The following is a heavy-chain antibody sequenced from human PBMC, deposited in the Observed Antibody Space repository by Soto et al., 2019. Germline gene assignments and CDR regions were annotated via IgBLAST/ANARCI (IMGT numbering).Heavy chain of an antibody. CDR1: GFTFSSYS. V-gene: IGHV3-21*01. D-gene: IGHD1-26*01. CDR2: ISSSSSYI. Sequence: EVQLVESGGGLVKPGGSLRLSCAASGFTFSSYSMNWVRQAPGKGLEWVSSISSSSSYIYYVDSVKGRFTISRDNAKNSLYLRMNSLRAEDTAVYYCARHQMGGATTDVYVYWGQGPLVTVSS. CDR3: ARHQMGGATTDVYVY. J-gene: IGHJ4*02.